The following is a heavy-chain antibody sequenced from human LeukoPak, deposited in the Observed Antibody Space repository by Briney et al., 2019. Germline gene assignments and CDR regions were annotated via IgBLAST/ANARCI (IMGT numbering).Heavy chain of an antibody. Sequence: SVKVSCKASGGTFSSYTISWVRQAPGQGLEWMGRIIPILGIANYAQKFQGRVEITADKSTSTAYMELSSLRSEDTAVYYCAREATVVTPSSSYWGQGTLVTVSS. CDR3: AREATVVTPSSSY. CDR2: IIPILGIA. CDR1: GGTFSSYT. V-gene: IGHV1-69*04. D-gene: IGHD4-23*01. J-gene: IGHJ4*02.